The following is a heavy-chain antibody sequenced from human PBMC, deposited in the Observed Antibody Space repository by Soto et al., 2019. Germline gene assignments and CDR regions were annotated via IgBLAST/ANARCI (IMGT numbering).Heavy chain of an antibody. CDR3: ARLPAANLGGAFDI. V-gene: IGHV4-59*08. D-gene: IGHD2-2*01. J-gene: IGHJ3*02. CDR2: IYYSGST. Sequence: QVQLQESGPGLVKPSETLSLTCTVSGGSISSYYWSWIRQPPGKGLEWIGYIYYSGSTNYNPSLKSRVTISVDTSKNQFSLKLSSVTAADTAVYYCARLPAANLGGAFDIWGQGTMVTVSS. CDR1: GGSISSYY.